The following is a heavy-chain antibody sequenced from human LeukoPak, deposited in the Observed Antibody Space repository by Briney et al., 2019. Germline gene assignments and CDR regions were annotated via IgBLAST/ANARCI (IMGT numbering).Heavy chain of an antibody. CDR2: IYYTGAT. D-gene: IGHD5-18*01. J-gene: IGHJ4*02. Sequence: KPSETLSLTCTVSGDSISSYYWSWIRLPPGKGLEWIGYIYYTGATYYNPSLKSRVTISLDTSKNQFSLKLSSVTAADAAVYYCARAGYSYGTGYYFDYWGQGALVTVSS. CDR3: ARAGYSYGTGYYFDY. V-gene: IGHV4-59*01. CDR1: GDSISSYY.